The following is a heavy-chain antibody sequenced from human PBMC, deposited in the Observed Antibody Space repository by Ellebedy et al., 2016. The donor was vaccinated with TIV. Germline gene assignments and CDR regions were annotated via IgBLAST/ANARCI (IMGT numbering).Heavy chain of an antibody. D-gene: IGHD3-22*01. CDR3: ARDGSHTSGWNCDY. CDR2: IYSTGSTGGT. V-gene: IGHV4-4*07. Sequence: MPSETLSLTCTVSGGSISSYYWSRIRQPAGKGLEWIGRIYSTGSTGGTNYSPSLKGRITMSVDRSKNQFSLKLSSVTAADTAVYYCARDGSHTSGWNCDYWGQGTQVTVSS. J-gene: IGHJ4*02. CDR1: GGSISSYY.